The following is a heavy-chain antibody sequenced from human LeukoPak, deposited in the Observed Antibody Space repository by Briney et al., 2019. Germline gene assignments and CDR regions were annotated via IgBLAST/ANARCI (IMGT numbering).Heavy chain of an antibody. J-gene: IGHJ3*02. CDR3: AKTWSGTFHI. CDR1: GDSINSYS. CDR2: TFSSGST. D-gene: IGHD2-15*01. Sequence: SETLSLTCTVSGDSINSYSWSWIRQPAGKGLEWIGHTFSSGSTNYNPSLKSRVTISVDTSKNQFSLSLTSVTAADTAIYYCAKTWSGTFHIWAQGTMVTVSS. V-gene: IGHV4-4*07.